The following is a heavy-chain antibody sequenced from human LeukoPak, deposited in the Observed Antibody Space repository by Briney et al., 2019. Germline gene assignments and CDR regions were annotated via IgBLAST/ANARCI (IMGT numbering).Heavy chain of an antibody. CDR3: ARVINWANLDY. CDR2: INPNSGGT. CDR1: GYTFTGYY. D-gene: IGHD7-27*01. Sequence: EASVKVSCTASGYTFTGYYMHWVRQAPGQGLEWMGWINPNSGGTNYAQKFQGSVTMTRDTSISTAYMELSRLRSDDTAVYYCARVINWANLDYWGQGTLVTVSS. V-gene: IGHV1-2*02. J-gene: IGHJ4*02.